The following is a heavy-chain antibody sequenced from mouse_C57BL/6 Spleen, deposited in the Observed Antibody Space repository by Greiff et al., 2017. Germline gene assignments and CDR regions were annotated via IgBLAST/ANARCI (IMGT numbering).Heavy chain of an antibody. CDR2: INPSNGGT. Sequence: VKLQQPGTELVKPGASVKLSCKASGYTFTSYWMHWVKQRPGQGLEWIGNINPSNGGTNYNEKFKSKATLTVDKSSSTAYMQLSSLTSEDSAVYYCAREGRGYLAWFAYWGQGTLVTVSA. J-gene: IGHJ3*01. D-gene: IGHD2-2*01. V-gene: IGHV1-53*01. CDR1: GYTFTSYW. CDR3: AREGRGYLAWFAY.